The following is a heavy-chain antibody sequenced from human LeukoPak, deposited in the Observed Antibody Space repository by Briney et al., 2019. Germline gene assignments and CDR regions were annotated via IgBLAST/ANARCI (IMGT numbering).Heavy chain of an antibody. CDR3: ARVNSDYGSGSINWFDP. D-gene: IGHD3-10*01. V-gene: IGHV1-8*01. CDR2: MNPNSGNT. J-gene: IGHJ5*02. Sequence: GASVKVSCKASGYTFTSYDINWVRQATGQGLEWMGWMNPNSGNTGYAQKFQGRVTMTRNTSISTAYMELSSLRSEDTAVYYCARVNSDYGSGSINWFDPWGLGTLVTVSS. CDR1: GYTFTSYD.